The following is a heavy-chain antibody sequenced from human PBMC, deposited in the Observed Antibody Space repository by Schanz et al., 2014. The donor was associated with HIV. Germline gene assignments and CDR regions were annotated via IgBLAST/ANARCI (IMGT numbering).Heavy chain of an antibody. CDR2: INPSSGGT. J-gene: IGHJ4*02. V-gene: IGHV1-2*02. Sequence: QVQLVQSGPEVRKPGASVKVSCKASGYIFIDYYIHWVRQAPGQGLEWMGWINPSSGGTNYAQKFQGRVTMTRDTSISTAYMELRRLRSDDTAVYYCARDQNVISMVRGVMGGVDYWGQGTLVTVSS. CDR3: ARDQNVISMVRGVMGGVDY. D-gene: IGHD3-10*01. CDR1: GYIFIDYY.